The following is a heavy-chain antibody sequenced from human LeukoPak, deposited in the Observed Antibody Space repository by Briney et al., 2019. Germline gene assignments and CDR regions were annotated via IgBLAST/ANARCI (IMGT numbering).Heavy chain of an antibody. D-gene: IGHD3-10*01. V-gene: IGHV1-69*04. CDR1: GYTFSSYG. CDR2: IIPILGIA. J-gene: IGHJ6*02. CDR3: ARYYYGSGSYYPLDV. Sequence: ASVKVSCKASGYTFSSYGISWVRQAPGQGLEWMGRIIPILGIANYAQKFQGRVTITADKSTSTAYMELSSLRSEDTAVYYCARYYYGSGSYYPLDVWGQGTTVTVSS.